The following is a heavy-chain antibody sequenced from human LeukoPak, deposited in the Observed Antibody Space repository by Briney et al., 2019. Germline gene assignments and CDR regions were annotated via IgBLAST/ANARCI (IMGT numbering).Heavy chain of an antibody. V-gene: IGHV3-48*02. CDR2: ISSSSSTI. Sequence: GGSLRLSCAASGFTFSSYSMNWVRQAPGKGLEWVSYISSSSSTIYYADSVKGRFTISRDNAKNSLYLQMNSLRDEDTAVYYCVRDSTHAARGSFDYWGQGTLVTVSS. D-gene: IGHD2-15*01. CDR3: VRDSTHAARGSFDY. CDR1: GFTFSSYS. J-gene: IGHJ4*02.